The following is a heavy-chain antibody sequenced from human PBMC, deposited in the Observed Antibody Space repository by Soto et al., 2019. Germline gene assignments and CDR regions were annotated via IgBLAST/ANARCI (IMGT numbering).Heavy chain of an antibody. CDR2: IYYSGST. V-gene: IGHV4-59*12. J-gene: IGHJ4*02. CDR1: GGSISSYY. Sequence: SETLSLTCPVSGGSISSYYWSWIRQPPGKGLEWIGYIYYSGSTNYNPSLKSRVTISVDTSKNQFSLKLSSVTAADTAVYHCVRDHYTYGIFDFWGQGALVTVSS. CDR3: VRDHYTYGIFDF. D-gene: IGHD4-17*01.